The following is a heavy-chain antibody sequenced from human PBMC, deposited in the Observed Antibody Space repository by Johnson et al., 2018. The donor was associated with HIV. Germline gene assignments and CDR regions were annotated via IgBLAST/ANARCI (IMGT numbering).Heavy chain of an antibody. CDR1: GFTFSSYG. V-gene: IGHV3-33*06. CDR2: IWYDGSNK. CDR3: GKELADSSGYYADAFDS. J-gene: IGHJ3*02. Sequence: QVQLVESGGGVVQPGRSLRLSCAASGFTFSSYGMHWVRQAPGKGLEWVAVIWYDGSNKYYADSVKGRFTISRDNSKNTLYLQMNSLRAEDTAVYYCGKELADSSGYYADAFDSWGQGTMVTVSS. D-gene: IGHD3-22*01.